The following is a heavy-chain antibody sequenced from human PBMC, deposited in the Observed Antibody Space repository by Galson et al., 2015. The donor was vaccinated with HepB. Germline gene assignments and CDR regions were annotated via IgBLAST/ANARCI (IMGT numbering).Heavy chain of an antibody. Sequence: SLRLSCAASGFTFSNYAMSWVRQAPGRGLEWVSTISGSGGSTYYADSVKGRFTISRDNSKNTLYLEMNSLRAEGTAVYYCAKSTTTYDYDSGGYFPNWGQGTPVTVSS. D-gene: IGHD3-22*01. CDR3: AKSTTTYDYDSGGYFPN. CDR1: GFTFSNYA. V-gene: IGHV3-23*01. CDR2: ISGSGGST. J-gene: IGHJ4*02.